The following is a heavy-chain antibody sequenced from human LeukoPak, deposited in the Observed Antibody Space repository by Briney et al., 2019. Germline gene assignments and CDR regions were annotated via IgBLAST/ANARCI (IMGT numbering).Heavy chain of an antibody. CDR1: GYTFTGYY. J-gene: IGHJ3*02. Sequence: ASVKVSCTASGYTFTGYYMHWVRQAPGQGLEWMGWINPNIGDTNYAQKYQGRVTMTRDTSISTAYMELSRLRSDDTAVYYCASRSRGYSYVILDAFDIWGQGTMVTVSS. D-gene: IGHD5-18*01. CDR3: ASRSRGYSYVILDAFDI. V-gene: IGHV1-2*02. CDR2: INPNIGDT.